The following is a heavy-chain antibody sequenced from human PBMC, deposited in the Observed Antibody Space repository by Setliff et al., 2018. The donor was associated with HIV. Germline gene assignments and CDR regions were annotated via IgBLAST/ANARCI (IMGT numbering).Heavy chain of an antibody. D-gene: IGHD3-10*01. CDR3: AREVRKYYGSGSYLGENDY. Sequence: SETLSLTCTVSGGSISSYYWSWIRQPAGKGLEWIGRIYTSGSTNYNPSFKSRVTMSVDTSKNQFSLKLSSVTAADTAVYYCAREVRKYYGSGSYLGENDYWGQGTLVTVSS. CDR2: IYTSGST. V-gene: IGHV4-4*07. CDR1: GGSISSYY. J-gene: IGHJ4*02.